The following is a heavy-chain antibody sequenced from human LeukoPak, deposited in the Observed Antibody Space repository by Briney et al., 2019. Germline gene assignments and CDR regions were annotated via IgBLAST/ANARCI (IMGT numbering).Heavy chain of an antibody. CDR3: ARVSGLQGSLDAFDI. J-gene: IGHJ3*02. CDR1: GGSISSGDYY. Sequence: PSQTLSLTCTVSGGSISSGDYYWSWIRQPPGKGLEWIGYIYYSGSTYYNPSLKSRVTISVDTSKNQFSLKLSSVTAADTAVYYRARVSGLQGSLDAFDIWGQGTMVTVSS. D-gene: IGHD2-15*01. CDR2: IYYSGST. V-gene: IGHV4-30-4*08.